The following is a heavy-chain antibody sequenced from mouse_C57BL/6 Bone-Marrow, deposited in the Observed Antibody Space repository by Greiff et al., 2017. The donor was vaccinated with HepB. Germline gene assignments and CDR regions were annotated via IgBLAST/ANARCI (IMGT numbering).Heavy chain of an antibody. CDR1: GFSFTGYF. CDR2: INPYNGDT. CDR3: ARQSSYLQAMDY. D-gene: IGHD1-1*01. J-gene: IGHJ4*01. V-gene: IGHV1-20*01. Sequence: EVQLQQSGPELVKPGDSVKISCKASGFSFTGYFMNWVMQSHGKSLEWIGRINPYNGDTFYNQKFKGKATLTVDTSSSTAHLELRSLTSEDSAVYYCARQSSYLQAMDYWGQGTSVTVSS.